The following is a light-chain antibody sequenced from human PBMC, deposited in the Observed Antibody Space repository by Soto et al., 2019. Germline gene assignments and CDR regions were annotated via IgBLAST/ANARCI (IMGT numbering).Light chain of an antibody. CDR1: QSVSSN. Sequence: EIVMTQSPATLSVSPGERATLSCSASQSVSSNLAWYQQKPGQAPRLLIYGASTRATGIPARFSGSGSGTEFTLTISSLHSEDFAVYYCQQYNKWPPIFSFGPGTKVDIK. CDR2: GAS. V-gene: IGKV3-15*01. J-gene: IGKJ3*01. CDR3: QQYNKWPPIFS.